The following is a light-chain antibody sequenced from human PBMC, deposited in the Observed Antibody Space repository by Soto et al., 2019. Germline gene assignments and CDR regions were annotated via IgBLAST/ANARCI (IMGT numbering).Light chain of an antibody. CDR3: CSYAGRFYV. CDR1: SSDVGDYNY. Sequence: QSALTQPRSVSGSPGQSVTISCTGTSSDVGDYNYVSWYQQHPGKAPKLMIYDVSKRPSGVPDRFSGSKSGNTASLTISGLQAEDEADYYCCSYAGRFYVFGTETKFTVL. J-gene: IGLJ1*01. V-gene: IGLV2-11*01. CDR2: DVS.